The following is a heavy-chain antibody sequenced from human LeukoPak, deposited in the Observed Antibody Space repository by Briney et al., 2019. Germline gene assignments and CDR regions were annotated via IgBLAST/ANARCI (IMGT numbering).Heavy chain of an antibody. CDR1: GGSFSGYY. CDR2: INHSGST. CDR3: ARVSGRFTWYFDL. J-gene: IGHJ2*01. V-gene: IGHV4-34*01. Sequence: SETLSLTCAVYGGSFSGYYWSWIRQPPGKGLQWIGEINHSGSTNYNVSLKSRVSISVDTSKNQFSLKVTSVTAADTAVYYCARVSGRFTWYFDLWGRGTLVTVSS.